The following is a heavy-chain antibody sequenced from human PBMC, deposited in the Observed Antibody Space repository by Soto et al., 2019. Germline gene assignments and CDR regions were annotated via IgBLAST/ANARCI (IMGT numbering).Heavy chain of an antibody. V-gene: IGHV3-48*04. D-gene: IGHD2-2*01. J-gene: IGHJ5*02. CDR2: ISSSGSTI. Sequence: GGSLRLSCAASGFTFSTYVMSWIRQAPGKGLEWVSYISSSGSTIYYADSVKGRFTISRDNAKNSLYLQMNSLRAEDTAVYYCARLGPMPWFDPWGQGTLVTVSS. CDR1: GFTFSTYV. CDR3: ARLGPMPWFDP.